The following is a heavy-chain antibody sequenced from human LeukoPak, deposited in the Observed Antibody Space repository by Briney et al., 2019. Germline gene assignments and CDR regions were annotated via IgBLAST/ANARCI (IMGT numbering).Heavy chain of an antibody. CDR3: ARDLIRGRSPPPFQYYFDC. J-gene: IGHJ4*02. D-gene: IGHD3-10*01. CDR2: IKQDGSEK. Sequence: PGGSLRLSCTASGFTFGDYAMSWVRQAPGKGLEWVANIKQDGSEKYYVDSVKGRFTISRDNAKNSLYLQMNSLRAEDTAVYYCARDLIRGRSPPPFQYYFDCWGQGTLVTVSS. CDR1: GFTFGDYA. V-gene: IGHV3-7*01.